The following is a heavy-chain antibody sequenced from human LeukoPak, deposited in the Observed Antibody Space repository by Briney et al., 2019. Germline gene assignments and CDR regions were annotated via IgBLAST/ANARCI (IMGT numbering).Heavy chain of an antibody. J-gene: IGHJ4*02. Sequence: ASVKVSCKASGYTFTGYYMHWVRQAPGQGLEWMGWINPNSGGTNYAQKLQGRVTMTRDTSISTAYMELSRLRSDDTAVYYCARDLWGSSSSVDYWGQGTLVTVSS. D-gene: IGHD6-6*01. CDR1: GYTFTGYY. V-gene: IGHV1-2*02. CDR2: INPNSGGT. CDR3: ARDLWGSSSSVDY.